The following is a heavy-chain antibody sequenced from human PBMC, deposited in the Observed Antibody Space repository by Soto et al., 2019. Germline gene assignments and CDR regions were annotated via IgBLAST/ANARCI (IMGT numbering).Heavy chain of an antibody. CDR1: GGTFSSYA. J-gene: IGHJ6*02. D-gene: IGHD2-2*01. V-gene: IGHV1-69*01. CDR2: IIPIFGTA. CDR3: ARATGNQLLPAWTYYYGMDV. Sequence: QVQLVQSGAEVKKPGSSVKVSCKASGGTFSSYAISWVRQAPGQGLEWMGGIIPIFGTANYAQKFQGRVTTTADETTSTDYMELSSRRSEDTAVYYGARATGNQLLPAWTYYYGMDVWGQGTTVTVSS.